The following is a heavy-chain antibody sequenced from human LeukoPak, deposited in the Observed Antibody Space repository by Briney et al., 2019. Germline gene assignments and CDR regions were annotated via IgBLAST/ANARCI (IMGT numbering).Heavy chain of an antibody. V-gene: IGHV3-48*03. CDR3: ARDTSGPVALGY. J-gene: IGHJ4*02. Sequence: GGSLRLSCVASGFTFSSYEMNWVRQAPGKGLEWVSYISSSGSTIYYADSVKGRFTISRDSAKNSLYLQMNSLRAEDTAVYYCARDTSGPVALGYWGQGTLVTVSS. CDR1: GFTFSSYE. CDR2: ISSSGSTI. D-gene: IGHD6-19*01.